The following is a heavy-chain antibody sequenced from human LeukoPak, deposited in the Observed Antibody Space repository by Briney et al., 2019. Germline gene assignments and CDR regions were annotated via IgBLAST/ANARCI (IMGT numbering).Heavy chain of an antibody. J-gene: IGHJ3*02. CDR2: IYSGGST. CDR3: ARGQYSSGWTGAFDI. CDR1: GFTVSSNY. D-gene: IGHD6-19*01. V-gene: IGHV3-53*01. Sequence: GGSLRLSCAASGFTVSSNYMSWVRQAPGKGLEWVSVIYSGGSTYYADSVKGRFTISRDNSKNTLYLQMNSLRAEDAAVYYCARGQYSSGWTGAFDIWGQGTMVTVSS.